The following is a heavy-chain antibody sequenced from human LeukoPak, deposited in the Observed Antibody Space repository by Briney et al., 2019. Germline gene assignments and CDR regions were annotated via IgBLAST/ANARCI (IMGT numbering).Heavy chain of an antibody. CDR1: GFTVSSNY. V-gene: IGHV3-53*01. CDR3: ARVQVLCGGDCWIFDY. Sequence: GGSLRLSCAASGFTVSSNYMSWVRQAPGKGLEWVSVIYSGGSTYYADSVKGRFTISRDNSKNTLYLQMNSLRAEDTAVYYCARVQVLCGGDCWIFDYWGQGTLVTVSS. D-gene: IGHD2-21*02. J-gene: IGHJ4*02. CDR2: IYSGGST.